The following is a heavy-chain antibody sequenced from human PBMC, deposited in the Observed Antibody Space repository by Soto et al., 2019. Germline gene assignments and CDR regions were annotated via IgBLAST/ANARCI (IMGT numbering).Heavy chain of an antibody. V-gene: IGHV4-34*01. CDR1: GGSFSGYY. Sequence: PSETLSLTCAVYGGSFSGYYWSWIRQPPGKGLEWIGEINHSGSTNYNPSLKSRVTISVDTSKNQFSLKLSSVTAADTAVYYCARRNDFWSGYPTYYYYYYMDVWGKGTTVTVSS. J-gene: IGHJ6*03. CDR3: ARRNDFWSGYPTYYYYYYMDV. D-gene: IGHD3-3*01. CDR2: INHSGST.